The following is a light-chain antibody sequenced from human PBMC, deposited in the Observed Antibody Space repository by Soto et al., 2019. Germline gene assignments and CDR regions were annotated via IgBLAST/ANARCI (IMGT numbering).Light chain of an antibody. V-gene: IGKV3D-15*01. J-gene: IGKJ5*01. CDR1: QSAGNS. CDR2: YIS. Sequence: EVVLTQSPGTLSLSAGARDTLSCRASQSAGNSLAWYQQKPGQAPRLLIYYISTRATGIPARFSGSGSGTEFTLTINSLQSEDSAVYYCQQHNQWPITFGQGTRLEIK. CDR3: QQHNQWPIT.